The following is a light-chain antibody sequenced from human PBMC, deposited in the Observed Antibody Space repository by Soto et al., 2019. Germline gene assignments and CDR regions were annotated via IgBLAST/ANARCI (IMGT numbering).Light chain of an antibody. Sequence: QSALTQPASVSGSPGQSFTISCTGTSSDVGAYHSVSWYQQHPGKAPKLIIFDVSNRPSGVSNRFSGSKSGNTASLTISGLQAEDEADYYCSSFTDTGTVMFGGGTKPPS. V-gene: IGLV2-14*03. CDR3: SSFTDTGTVM. CDR2: DVS. J-gene: IGLJ3*02. CDR1: SSDVGAYHS.